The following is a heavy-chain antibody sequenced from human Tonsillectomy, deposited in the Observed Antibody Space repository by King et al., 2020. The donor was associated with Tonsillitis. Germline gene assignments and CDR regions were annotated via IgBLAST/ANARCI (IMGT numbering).Heavy chain of an antibody. CDR3: ARQFYYYDSSCVIENDAFDI. V-gene: IGHV3-74*01. CDR1: GFTFSSYW. J-gene: IGHJ3*02. CDR2: INSDGSST. Sequence: VQLVESGGGLVQPGGSLRLSCAASGFTFSSYWMHWVRQAPGKGLVWVSRINSDGSSTSYADSVKGRFTISRDNAKNTLYLQMNSLRAEDTAVYYCARQFYYYDSSCVIENDAFDIWGQGTMVTVSS. D-gene: IGHD3-22*01.